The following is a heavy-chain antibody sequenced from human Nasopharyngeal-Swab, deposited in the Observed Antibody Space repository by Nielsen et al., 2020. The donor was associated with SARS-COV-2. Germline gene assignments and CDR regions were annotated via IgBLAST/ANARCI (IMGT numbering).Heavy chain of an antibody. CDR2: INHSGST. J-gene: IGHJ6*03. Sequence: WIRQPPGKGLEWIGEINHSGSTNYNPSLKSRVTISVDTSKNQFSLKLSSVTAADTAVYYCARGYGGLYYYYYYMDVWSKGTTVTVSS. V-gene: IGHV4-34*01. CDR3: ARGYGGLYYYYYYMDV. D-gene: IGHD4-23*01.